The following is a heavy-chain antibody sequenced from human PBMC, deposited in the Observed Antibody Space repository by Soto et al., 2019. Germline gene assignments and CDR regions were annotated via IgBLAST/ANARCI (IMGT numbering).Heavy chain of an antibody. J-gene: IGHJ5*02. CDR3: ARDLVGATGFDP. D-gene: IGHD1-26*01. V-gene: IGHV4-4*02. CDR1: GGSISSSNW. CDR2: IYHSGSP. Sequence: QVQLQESGPGLVKPSGTLSLTCAVSGGSISSSNWWSWVRQPPGKGLEWIGEIYHSGSPNYYPSLNSRRSIAVDQSKNRFGLKLGSVTAADTAVYYCARDLVGATGFDPWGQGTLVTVSS.